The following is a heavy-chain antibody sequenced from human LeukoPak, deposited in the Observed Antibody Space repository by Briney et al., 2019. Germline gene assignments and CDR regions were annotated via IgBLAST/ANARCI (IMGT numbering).Heavy chain of an antibody. V-gene: IGHV3-7*01. CDR3: AIIYLIVGATTFDY. CDR2: IKQDGNEK. CDR1: GFRFNTFW. J-gene: IGHJ4*02. D-gene: IGHD1-26*01. Sequence: PGGSLRLSCAASGFRFNTFWMSWVRQAPGKGLEWVANIKQDGNEKYYADSVKGRFTISRDNAKNSLYLQMNSLRAEDTAVYYCAIIYLIVGATTFDYWGQGTLVTVSS.